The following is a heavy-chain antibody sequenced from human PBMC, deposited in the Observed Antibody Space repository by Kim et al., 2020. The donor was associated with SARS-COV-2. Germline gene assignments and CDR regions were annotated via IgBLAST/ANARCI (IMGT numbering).Heavy chain of an antibody. CDR2: ISGSGGST. V-gene: IGHV3-23*01. CDR3: AKDHLLHLTYSSGWYRGVQSTDFDY. Sequence: GGSLRLSCAASGFTFSSYAMSWVRQAPGKGLEWVSAISGSGGSTYYADSVKGRFTISRDNSKNTLYLQMNSLRAEDTAVYYCAKDHLLHLTYSSGWYRGVQSTDFDYWGQGTLVTVSS. D-gene: IGHD6-19*01. J-gene: IGHJ4*02. CDR1: GFTFSSYA.